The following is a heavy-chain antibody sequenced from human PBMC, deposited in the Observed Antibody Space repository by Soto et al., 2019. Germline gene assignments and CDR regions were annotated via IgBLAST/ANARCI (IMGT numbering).Heavy chain of an antibody. CDR1: GYSFTSYW. J-gene: IGHJ4*02. CDR3: ARLWEEWELPTYFDY. V-gene: IGHV5-51*01. D-gene: IGHD1-26*01. Sequence: GESLKISCTGSGYSFTSYWIGWVRPLPGKGLEWMGIIYPGDSDTRYSPSFQGQVTISADKSISTAYLQWSSLKASDTAMYYCARLWEEWELPTYFDYWGQGTLVTVS. CDR2: IYPGDSDT.